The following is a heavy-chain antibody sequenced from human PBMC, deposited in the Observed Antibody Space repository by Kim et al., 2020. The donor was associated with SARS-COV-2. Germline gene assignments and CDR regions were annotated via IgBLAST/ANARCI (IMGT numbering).Heavy chain of an antibody. J-gene: IGHJ6*02. CDR3: ARGWSLDV. D-gene: IGHD2-15*01. Sequence: SETLSLTCAVSGGSISSSNWWRCVPQPPRKGLEWIGEIYHTGGTTYNPALKSRVTITVDKSTNQFSLKLSSVTAADTTVYYCARGWSLDVWGEGTTVTVSS. CDR1: GGSISSSNW. V-gene: IGHV4-4*02. CDR2: IYHTGGT.